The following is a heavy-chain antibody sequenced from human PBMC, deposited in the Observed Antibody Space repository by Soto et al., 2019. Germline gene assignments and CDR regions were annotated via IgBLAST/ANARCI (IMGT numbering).Heavy chain of an antibody. Sequence: EVKLLDSGGGQVQPGGSLRLSCVASGFTYSSYAMSWVRQAPGKGLEWVSTITGGADNTHYADSVKGRFTISRDNSKNTLSLQMNSLRVEDTAVYHCAKGRIAVAAPYNWFDPWGQGTLVTVSS. CDR1: GFTYSSYA. J-gene: IGHJ5*02. V-gene: IGHV3-23*01. D-gene: IGHD6-19*01. CDR2: ITGGADNT. CDR3: AKGRIAVAAPYNWFDP.